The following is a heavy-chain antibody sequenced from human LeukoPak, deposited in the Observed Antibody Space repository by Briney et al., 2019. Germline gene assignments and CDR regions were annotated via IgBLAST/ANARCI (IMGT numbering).Heavy chain of an antibody. V-gene: IGHV3-30*03. D-gene: IGHD3-16*01. CDR3: ARVLVPAGGGVVDY. CDR1: GFTFSSYG. J-gene: IGHJ4*02. CDR2: ISYDGSNK. Sequence: GRSLRLSCAASGFTFSSYGMHWVRQAPGKGLEWVAVISYDGSNKYYADSVKGRFTISRDNSKNTLYLQMNSLRADDTAVYYCARVLVPAGGGVVDYWGQGTLVTVSS.